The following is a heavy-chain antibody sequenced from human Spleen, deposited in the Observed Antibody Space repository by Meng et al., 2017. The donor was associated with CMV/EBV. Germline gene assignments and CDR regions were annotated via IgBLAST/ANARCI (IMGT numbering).Heavy chain of an antibody. D-gene: IGHD2-2*01. V-gene: IGHV3-23*01. CDR1: GFTFSSYA. CDR2: ISGSGGST. CDR3: AKDTVVVPAAPFDY. J-gene: IGHJ4*02. Sequence: ASGFTFSSYAMSWVRQAPGKGLEWVSAISGSGGSTYFADSVKGRFTISRDNSKNTLYLQMNSLRAEDTAVYYCAKDTVVVPAAPFDYWGQGTLVTVSS.